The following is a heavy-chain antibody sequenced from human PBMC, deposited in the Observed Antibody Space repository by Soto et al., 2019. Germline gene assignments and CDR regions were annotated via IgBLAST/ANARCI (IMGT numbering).Heavy chain of an antibody. V-gene: IGHV4-34*01. Sequence: QVQLQQWGAGLLKPSETLSLTCGVYGGYFHDDYWSGIRQSPGKGLEWIGEIKRSGNTYYNPSLGRRVSTSIALSKNQFSLSLTSVTAADTAVYYCARGLTTVYLMRRYYAFEIWSQGTMVTVSS. CDR2: IKRSGNT. CDR1: GGYFHDDY. J-gene: IGHJ3*02. CDR3: ARGLTTVYLMRRYYAFEI. D-gene: IGHD4-4*01.